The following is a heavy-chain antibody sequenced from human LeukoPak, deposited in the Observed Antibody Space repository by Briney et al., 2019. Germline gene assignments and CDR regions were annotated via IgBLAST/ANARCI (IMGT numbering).Heavy chain of an antibody. V-gene: IGHV3-21*01. CDR1: GFTFNSYS. CDR2: ISSSSSHM. D-gene: IGHD1-26*01. CDR3: VRDSGSSYGYYFLH. J-gene: IGHJ1*01. Sequence: GGSLRLSCAASGFTFNSYSMYWVRQAPGKGLEWGSSISSSSSHMFYADSVKGRFSISRDNANNSLYLQMNSLRAEDTAVYYCVRDSGSSYGYYFLHWGQGTLVTVSS.